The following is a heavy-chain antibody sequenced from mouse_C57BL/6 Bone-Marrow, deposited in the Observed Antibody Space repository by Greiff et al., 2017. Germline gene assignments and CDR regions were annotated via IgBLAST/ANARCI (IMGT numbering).Heavy chain of an antibody. D-gene: IGHD2-3*01. V-gene: IGHV2-9-1*01. Sequence: VKLVESGPGLVAPSQSLSITCTVSGFSLTSYAISWVRQPPGKGLEWLGVIWTGGGTNYNSALKSRLSISKDNSKSQVFLKMNSLQTDDTARYYCARNEGRLLPYFDYWGQGTTLTVSS. CDR1: GFSLTSYA. CDR3: ARNEGRLLPYFDY. CDR2: IWTGGGT. J-gene: IGHJ2*01.